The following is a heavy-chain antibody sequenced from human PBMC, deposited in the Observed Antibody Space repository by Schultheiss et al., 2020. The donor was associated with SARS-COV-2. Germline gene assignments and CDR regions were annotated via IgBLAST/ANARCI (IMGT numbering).Heavy chain of an antibody. CDR2: IYYSGST. J-gene: IGHJ6*02. D-gene: IGHD5-18*01. CDR3: ARAYVDTAMVVTVYGMDV. V-gene: IGHV4-30-4*08. CDR1: GGSISSSSYY. Sequence: SETLSLTCTVSGGSISSSSYYWGWIRQHPGKGLEWIGYIYYSGSTYYNPSLKSRVTISVDTSKNQFSLKLSSVTAADTAVYYCARAYVDTAMVVTVYGMDVWGQGTTVTVSS.